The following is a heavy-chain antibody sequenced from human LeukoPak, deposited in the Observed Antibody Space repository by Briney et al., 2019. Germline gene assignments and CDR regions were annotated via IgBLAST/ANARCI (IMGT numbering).Heavy chain of an antibody. V-gene: IGHV5-51*01. J-gene: IGHJ4*02. Sequence: GESLKISCKGSGYTFTSYWIGWVRQVPGKGLEWMGIIYPTDSDTRYSPSFQGQVTISADKSISTAYLQWSSLKASDTAMYYCARHTYYGSGSHYNPLGYWGQGTLVTVSS. D-gene: IGHD3-10*01. CDR3: ARHTYYGSGSHYNPLGY. CDR2: IYPTDSDT. CDR1: GYTFTSYW.